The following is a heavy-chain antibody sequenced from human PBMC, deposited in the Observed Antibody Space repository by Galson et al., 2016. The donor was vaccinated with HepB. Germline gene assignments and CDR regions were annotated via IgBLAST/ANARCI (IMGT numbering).Heavy chain of an antibody. V-gene: IGHV2-5*05. Sequence: PALVKPTQTHTLTCTFSGFSLSSSGVGVGWIRQPPGKALEWLGIIYWDDDQRYGPSLDNRVTITKDSSKDQVVLTMPNVDPADTATYFCSHRHRYCSDDVWYKSPLDFDYWGPGAPVTVSS. CDR3: SHRHRYCSDDVWYKSPLDFDY. J-gene: IGHJ4*02. D-gene: IGHD2-15*01. CDR1: GFSLSSSGVG. CDR2: IYWDDDQ.